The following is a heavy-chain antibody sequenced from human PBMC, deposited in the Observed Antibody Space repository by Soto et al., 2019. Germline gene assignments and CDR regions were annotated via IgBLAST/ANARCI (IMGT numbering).Heavy chain of an antibody. Sequence: GGSLRLSCAASGFTFSSYWMSWVRQAPGKGLEWVANIKQDGSEKYYVDSVKGRFTISRDNAKNSLYLQMNSLRAEDTAVYYCASSRELGISACWGQGTLVTVSS. D-gene: IGHD7-27*01. CDR2: IKQDGSEK. CDR3: ASSRELGISAC. V-gene: IGHV3-7*01. CDR1: GFTFSSYW. J-gene: IGHJ4*02.